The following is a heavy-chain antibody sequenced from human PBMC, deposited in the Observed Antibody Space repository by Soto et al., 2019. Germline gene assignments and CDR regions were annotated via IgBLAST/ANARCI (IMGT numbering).Heavy chain of an antibody. CDR1: GYTFTTYG. D-gene: IGHD6-19*01. CDR2: ISADNGNT. Sequence: QVQLVQSGAEVKKPGASVKVSCKASGYTFTTYGISWVRQAPGQGLEWMGWISADNGNTNYAQKLQGRVTMTTDTXTXXAYMELRSLRSDDTAVYYCARDQIAVGVYYYGMDVWGQGTTVTVSS. J-gene: IGHJ6*02. V-gene: IGHV1-18*01. CDR3: ARDQIAVGVYYYGMDV.